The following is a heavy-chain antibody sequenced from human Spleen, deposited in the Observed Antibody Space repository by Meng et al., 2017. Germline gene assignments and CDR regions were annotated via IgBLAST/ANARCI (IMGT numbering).Heavy chain of an antibody. CDR2: ISSSSSYI. CDR1: GFTFSSYS. CDR3: ARVNYYDSAYYFDY. Sequence: GASLKISCAASGFTFSSYSMNWVRQAPGRGLEWVSSISSSSSYIYYADSVKGRFTISRDNAKNSLYLQMNSLRAEDTAVYYCARVNYYDSAYYFDYWGQGTLVTVSS. J-gene: IGHJ4*02. V-gene: IGHV3-21*01. D-gene: IGHD3-22*01.